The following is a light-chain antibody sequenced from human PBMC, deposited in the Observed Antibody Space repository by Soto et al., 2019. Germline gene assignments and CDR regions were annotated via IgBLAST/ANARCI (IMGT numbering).Light chain of an antibody. Sequence: NFMLTQPHSVSESPGKTVTISCTRSSGSIASNYVQWYQQRPGSSTTTVIYESKQRPSGVPDRFSGSTDSSSNSASLTISGLKTEDEADYYCQSFDSSNLVFGGGTKLTVL. CDR1: SGSIASNY. V-gene: IGLV6-57*01. J-gene: IGLJ2*01. CDR3: QSFDSSNLV. CDR2: ESK.